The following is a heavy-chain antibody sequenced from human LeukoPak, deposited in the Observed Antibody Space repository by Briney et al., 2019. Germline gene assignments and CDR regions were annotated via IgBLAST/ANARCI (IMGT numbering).Heavy chain of an antibody. CDR1: GGTFSSYA. CDR2: IIPIFGTA. Sequence: ASVKVSCKASGGTFSSYAISWVRQAPGQGLEWMGRIIPIFGTANYAQKFQGRVTITTDESTSTAYMELSSLRSEDTAVYYCARHLVIAPKQNYYYYYMDVWGKGTTVTVSS. D-gene: IGHD6-13*01. CDR3: ARHLVIAPKQNYYYYYMDV. J-gene: IGHJ6*03. V-gene: IGHV1-69*05.